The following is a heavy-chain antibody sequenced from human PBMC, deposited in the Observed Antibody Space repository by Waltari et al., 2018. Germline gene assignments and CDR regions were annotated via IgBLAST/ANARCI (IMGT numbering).Heavy chain of an antibody. CDR3: AKIPWSGYYDFWSGYTTDY. CDR1: GFTFSSYA. J-gene: IGHJ4*02. Sequence: EVQLVESGGGLVQPGGSLRLSCAASGFTFSSYAMSWVRQAPGKGLEWVSAISGSGGSTYYADSVKGRFTISRDNSKNTLYLQMNSLRAEDTAVYYCAKIPWSGYYDFWSGYTTDYWGQGTLVTVSS. D-gene: IGHD3-3*01. CDR2: ISGSGGST. V-gene: IGHV3-23*04.